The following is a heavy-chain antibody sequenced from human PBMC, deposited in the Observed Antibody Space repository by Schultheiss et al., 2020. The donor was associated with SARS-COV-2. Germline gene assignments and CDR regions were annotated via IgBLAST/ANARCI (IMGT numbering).Heavy chain of an antibody. CDR3: AREIVGATSDY. CDR2: ISYDGSNK. CDR1: GFIFSSYG. J-gene: IGHJ4*02. V-gene: IGHV3-30*03. Sequence: GESLKISCAASGFIFSSYGMHWVRQAPGKGLEWVAVISYDGSNKYYADSVKGRFTISRDNAKNTLYLQMNSLRAEDTAVYYCAREIVGATSDYWGQGTLVTVSS. D-gene: IGHD1-26*01.